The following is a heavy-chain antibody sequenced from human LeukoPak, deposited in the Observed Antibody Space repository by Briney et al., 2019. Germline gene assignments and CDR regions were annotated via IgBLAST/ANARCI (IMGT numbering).Heavy chain of an antibody. D-gene: IGHD3-10*01. Sequence: PGGSLRLSCAASGFTFSDYYMSWIRQAPGKGLEWVSYISSSGSTIYYADSVKGRFTISRDNAKNSLYLQMNSLRVEDTAVYYCARDYYGSGSYLDDAFDIWGQGTMVTVSS. CDR2: ISSSGSTI. J-gene: IGHJ3*02. CDR3: ARDYYGSGSYLDDAFDI. CDR1: GFTFSDYY. V-gene: IGHV3-11*01.